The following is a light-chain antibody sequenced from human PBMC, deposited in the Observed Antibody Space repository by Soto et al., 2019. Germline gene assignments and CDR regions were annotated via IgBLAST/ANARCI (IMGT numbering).Light chain of an antibody. Sequence: QSVLTQPPSASGSPGQSVTISCTGTSSDVGGYNYVSWYQQYPGRAPKLMIYEVTKRPSGVPDRFSGSKSGNTASLTVSGLQAEYEADYYCSSYAASNHFYFVFGGGTQLTVL. CDR1: SSDVGGYNY. CDR3: SSYAASNHFYFV. V-gene: IGLV2-8*01. CDR2: EVT. J-gene: IGLJ3*02.